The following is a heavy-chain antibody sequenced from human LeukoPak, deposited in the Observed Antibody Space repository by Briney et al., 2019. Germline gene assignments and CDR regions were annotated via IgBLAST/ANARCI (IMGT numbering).Heavy chain of an antibody. V-gene: IGHV3-30-3*01. CDR2: ISYDGSNK. Sequence: GGSLRLSCAASGFTFSSYAMHWVRQAPGKGLEWVAVISYDGSNKYYADSVKGRFTISKDNSKNTLYLQMNSLRAEDTAVYYCARDPCSYPQVGARKNWFDPWGQGTLVTVSS. D-gene: IGHD1-26*01. J-gene: IGHJ5*02. CDR3: ARDPCSYPQVGARKNWFDP. CDR1: GFTFSSYA.